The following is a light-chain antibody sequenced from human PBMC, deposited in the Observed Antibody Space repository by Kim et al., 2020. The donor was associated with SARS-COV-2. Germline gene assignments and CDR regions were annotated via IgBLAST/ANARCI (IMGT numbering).Light chain of an antibody. J-gene: IGKJ2*01. CDR3: QQYGSSPYT. CDR2: GAS. Sequence: LSPGERATLSCRASQSVSSSYLAWYQQKPGQAPRLLIYGASSRATGIPDRFSGSGSGTDFALTISRLEPEDFAVYYCQQYGSSPYTFGQGTKLEI. CDR1: QSVSSSY. V-gene: IGKV3-20*01.